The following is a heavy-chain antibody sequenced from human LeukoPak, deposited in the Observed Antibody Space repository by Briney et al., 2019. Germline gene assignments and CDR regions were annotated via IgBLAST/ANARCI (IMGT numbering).Heavy chain of an antibody. J-gene: IGHJ4*02. Sequence: GGSLRLSCAASGFTFSDYWMSWVRQAPGKGLEWVANIKEDGSEKYYVDSEKGRFTISRDNAKNSLYLQMNSLRAEDTAVYYCARGEHSSFDYWGQGTLVTVSS. CDR2: IKEDGSEK. CDR1: GFTFSDYW. V-gene: IGHV3-7*01. CDR3: ARGEHSSFDY. D-gene: IGHD6-6*01.